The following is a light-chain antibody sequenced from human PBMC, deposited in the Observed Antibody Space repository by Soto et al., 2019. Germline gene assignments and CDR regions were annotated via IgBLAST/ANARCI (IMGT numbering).Light chain of an antibody. CDR2: DAS. Sequence: TVLTQSPGTLSLSPGERATLSCRASQTVSSSYLAWYQQKPGQAPRLLIYDASSRATGIPDRFSGSGSGPDFPLTISRLEPEDFAVYYCQQYGSSPTFGQGTKVEIK. CDR1: QTVSSSY. CDR3: QQYGSSPT. J-gene: IGKJ1*01. V-gene: IGKV3-20*01.